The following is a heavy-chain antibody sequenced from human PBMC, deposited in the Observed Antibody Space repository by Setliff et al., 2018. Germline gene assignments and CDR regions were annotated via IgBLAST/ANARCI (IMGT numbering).Heavy chain of an antibody. D-gene: IGHD4-17*01. CDR3: ARAGDAATNRKGVFEF. CDR2: IIPLFGTT. V-gene: IGHV1-69*13. J-gene: IGHJ4*02. CDR1: GGTFNSFL. Sequence: SVKVSCKNSGGTFNSFLVSWVRQAPGQGLEWMGGIIPLFGTTKYAQKFQDRITMTADESATTAYMELASLRSEDTAVYYCARAGDAATNRKGVFEFWGQGTLVTVSS.